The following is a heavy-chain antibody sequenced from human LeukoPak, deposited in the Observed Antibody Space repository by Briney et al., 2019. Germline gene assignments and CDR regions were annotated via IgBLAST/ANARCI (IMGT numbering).Heavy chain of an antibody. CDR3: AKDRGSSGYYSY. V-gene: IGHV3-30*18. CDR1: GFTFSSYG. CDR2: ISYDGSNK. D-gene: IGHD3-22*01. J-gene: IGHJ4*02. Sequence: PGGSLRLSCAAFGFTFSSYGMHWVRQAPGKGLEWVAVISYDGSNKYYADSVKGRFTISRDNSKNTLYLQMNSLRAEDTAVYYCAKDRGSSGYYSYWGQGTLVTVSS.